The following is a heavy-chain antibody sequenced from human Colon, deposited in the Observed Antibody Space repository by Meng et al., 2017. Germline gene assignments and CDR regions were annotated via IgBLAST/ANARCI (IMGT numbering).Heavy chain of an antibody. Sequence: QVPLGRSAGEGKKPGASVKVSCKASGDPFTNYGISWVRQAPGQGLEWVGWITARSGSTNYAQKFQGRVTMTTDTSTNTAYMELRSLGSDDTAVYYCARDQKYSFGTYFFDFWGQGTLVTVSS. CDR2: ITARSGST. CDR1: GDPFTNYG. CDR3: ARDQKYSFGTYFFDF. V-gene: IGHV1-18*01. D-gene: IGHD5-18*01. J-gene: IGHJ4*02.